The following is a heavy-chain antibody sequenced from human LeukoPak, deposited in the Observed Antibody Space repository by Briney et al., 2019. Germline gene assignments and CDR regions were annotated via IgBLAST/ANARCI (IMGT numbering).Heavy chain of an antibody. J-gene: IGHJ6*02. CDR3: EGEGRGYYYYGMDV. D-gene: IGHD3-16*01. CDR2: INHSGSP. CDR1: GGSISSYY. V-gene: IGHV4-34*01. Sequence: SDTLSLTCTVSGGSISSYYWRWIRQPPARGLECIGEINHSGSPNYNPSLNSRVTISVDTSKNQFSLKLSSVTAADTAVYYCEGEGRGYYYYGMDVWGQGTTVTVSS.